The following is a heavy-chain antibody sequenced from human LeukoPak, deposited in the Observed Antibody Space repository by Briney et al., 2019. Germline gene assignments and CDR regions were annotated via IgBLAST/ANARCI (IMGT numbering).Heavy chain of an antibody. CDR3: ARAVGATLLYYFDY. CDR1: GYTFTSYG. CDR2: ISAYNGNT. Sequence: ASVKVSCKASGYTFTSYGISWVRQAPGQGLEWMGWISAYNGNTNYAHKLQGRVTMTTDTSTSTAYMELRSLRSDDTAVYYCARAVGATLLYYFDYWGQGTLVTVSS. D-gene: IGHD1-26*01. J-gene: IGHJ4*02. V-gene: IGHV1-18*01.